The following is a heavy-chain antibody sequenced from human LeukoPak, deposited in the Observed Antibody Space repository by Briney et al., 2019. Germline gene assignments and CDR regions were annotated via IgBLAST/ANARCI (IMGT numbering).Heavy chain of an antibody. CDR2: ISAVGSHI. J-gene: IGHJ6*03. V-gene: IGHV3-21*01. CDR3: ARGGIAGRDVYYYYMDV. D-gene: IGHD6-6*01. CDR1: GFTFRSYT. Sequence: GGSLRLSCAASGFTFRSYTIHWVRQAPGKGLEWVSSISAVGSHIYYADSFKGRLTISRDNVEKSAYLELSGLTGQDTAIYYCARGGIAGRDVYYYYMDVWGKGTTVTVSS.